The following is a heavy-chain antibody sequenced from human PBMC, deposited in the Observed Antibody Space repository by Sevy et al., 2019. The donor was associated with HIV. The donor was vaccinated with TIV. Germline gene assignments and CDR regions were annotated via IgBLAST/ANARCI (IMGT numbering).Heavy chain of an antibody. J-gene: IGHJ4*02. CDR1: GFTFGDYA. CDR2: IRSKAYGGTT. D-gene: IGHD6-13*01. V-gene: IGHV3-49*03. Sequence: GGSLRLSCTASGFTFGDYAMSWFRHAPGKGLEWVGFIRSKAYGGTTEYAASVKGRFTISRDDSKSIAYLQMNSLKTEDTAVYYCTRDFYSSSHFDYWGQGTLVTVSS. CDR3: TRDFYSSSHFDY.